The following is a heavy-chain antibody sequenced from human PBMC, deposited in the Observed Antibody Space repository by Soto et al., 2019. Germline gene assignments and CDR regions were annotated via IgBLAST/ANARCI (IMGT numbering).Heavy chain of an antibody. CDR1: GFTFSNCC. Sequence: EVQLVESGGGLVRAGGCLRLSYVASGFTFSNCCMHWVRQAPGQGLVWVSRSNHEGGSTNYSDSARGRITISRGNPKNTVYLQLICLSAEVTASYYCARGFVYYDPSGYRGTGFDVWVHGTMLTVSS. CDR3: ARGFVYYDPSGYRGTGFDV. D-gene: IGHD3-22*01. CDR2: SNHEGGST. V-gene: IGHV3-74*01. J-gene: IGHJ3*01.